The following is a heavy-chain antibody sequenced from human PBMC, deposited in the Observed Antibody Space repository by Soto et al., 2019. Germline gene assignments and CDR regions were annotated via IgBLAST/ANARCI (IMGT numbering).Heavy chain of an antibody. V-gene: IGHV3-48*02. CDR1: GFTFSTYS. CDR3: AIGMVLEGLFIDWYFDL. J-gene: IGHJ2*01. CDR2: ISGSGSTI. D-gene: IGHD3-3*01. Sequence: PGGSLRLSCVASGFTFSTYSMSWVRQAPGRGLEWISYISGSGSTIYDADSVEGRFTISRDNAKHSLYLQMNSLRDEDTAAYYCAIGMVLEGLFIDWYFDLWGRGTLVTVSS.